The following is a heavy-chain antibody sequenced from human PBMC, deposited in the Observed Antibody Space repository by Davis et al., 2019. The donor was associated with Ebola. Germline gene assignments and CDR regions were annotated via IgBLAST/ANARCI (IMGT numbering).Heavy chain of an antibody. D-gene: IGHD6-13*01. V-gene: IGHV3-23*01. CDR3: AAAGTPYYYYGMDV. J-gene: IGHJ6*02. Sequence: GESLKISCAASGFTFSSYSMSWVRQAPGKGLEWVSAISGSGGSTYYADSVKGRFTISRDNSKNTLYLQMNSLRAEDTAVYYCAAAGTPYYYYGMDVWGQGTTVTVSS. CDR1: GFTFSSYS. CDR2: ISGSGGST.